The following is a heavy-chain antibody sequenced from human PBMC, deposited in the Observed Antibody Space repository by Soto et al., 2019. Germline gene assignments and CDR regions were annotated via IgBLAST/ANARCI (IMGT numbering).Heavy chain of an antibody. V-gene: IGHV3-7*01. CDR1: GFTFSSYW. D-gene: IGHD2-2*02. Sequence: PGGSLRLSCAASGFTFSSYWMSWVRQAPGKGLEWVANIKQDGSEKYYVDSVKGRFTISRDNAKNSLYLQMNSLRAEDTAVYYCARALPGDIVVVPAAIHGNYYYGMDVWGQGTTVTVSS. J-gene: IGHJ6*02. CDR2: IKQDGSEK. CDR3: ARALPGDIVVVPAAIHGNYYYGMDV.